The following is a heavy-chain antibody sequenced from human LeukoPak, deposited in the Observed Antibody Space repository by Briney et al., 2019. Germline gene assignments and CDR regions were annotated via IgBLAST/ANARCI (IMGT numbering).Heavy chain of an antibody. CDR1: GFTFSSYA. J-gene: IGHJ4*02. CDR2: ISYDGSNK. V-gene: IGHV3-30*04. D-gene: IGHD3-3*01. CDR3: ARDGSYDFWSGYSGYFDY. Sequence: GGSLRLPCAASGFTFSSYAMHWVRQAPGKGLEWVAVISYDGSNKYCADSVKGRFTISRDNSKNTLYLQMNSLRAEDTAVYYCARDGSYDFWSGYSGYFDYWGQGTLVTVSS.